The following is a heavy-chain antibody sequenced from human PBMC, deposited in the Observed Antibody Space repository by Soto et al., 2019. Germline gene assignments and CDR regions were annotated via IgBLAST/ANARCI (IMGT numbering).Heavy chain of an antibody. CDR2: LTFDGSNQ. CDR1: GFVFSSYT. D-gene: IGHD1-26*01. CDR3: ARAPSGSDPECCY. Sequence: GGSLRFSCAASGFVFSSYTMHWVRQAPGKGLGWVGVLTFDGSNQYSADSVKGRFTISRDNPRNMLFLQRNSLRPDAAAVYYCARAPSGSDPECCYWGMEALGTVSS. J-gene: IGHJ4*02. V-gene: IGHV3-30-3*01.